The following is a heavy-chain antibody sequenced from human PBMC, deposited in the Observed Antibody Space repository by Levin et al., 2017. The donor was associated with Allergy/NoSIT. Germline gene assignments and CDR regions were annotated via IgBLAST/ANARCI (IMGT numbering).Heavy chain of an antibody. CDR3: AKDVYGSGWYPLGNDAFEM. CDR1: GFTFSSYG. J-gene: IGHJ3*02. D-gene: IGHD6-19*01. CDR2: ISSDGRKK. Sequence: GGSLRLSCAASGFTFSSYGMHWVRQAPGKGLEWVAVISSDGRKKFYADSVKGRFTISRDNSKNTLDLQMNSLRAEDTAVCYCAKDVYGSGWYPLGNDAFEMWGQGTKVSVSS. V-gene: IGHV3-30*18.